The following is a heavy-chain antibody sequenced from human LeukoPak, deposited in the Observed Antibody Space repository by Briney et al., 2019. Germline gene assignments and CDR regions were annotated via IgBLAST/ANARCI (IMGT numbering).Heavy chain of an antibody. CDR1: GFTFSSYA. D-gene: IGHD6-19*01. Sequence: GGSLRLSCAASGFTFSSYAMSWVRQAPGKGLEWVSAISGSDGSTYYADSVKGRFTISRDNSKNTLYLQMNSLRAEDTAVYYCAKRRRRIAVADVDYWGQGTLVTVSS. V-gene: IGHV3-23*01. CDR2: ISGSDGST. CDR3: AKRRRRIAVADVDY. J-gene: IGHJ4*02.